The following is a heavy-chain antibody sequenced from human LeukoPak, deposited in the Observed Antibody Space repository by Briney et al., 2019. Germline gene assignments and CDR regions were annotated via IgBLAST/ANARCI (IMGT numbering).Heavy chain of an antibody. J-gene: IGHJ4*02. CDR2: IIPIFGTA. CDR1: GGTFSSYT. CDR3: AREGEGKQQLVLAY. D-gene: IGHD6-13*01. V-gene: IGHV1-69*13. Sequence: ASVKVSCKGSGGTFSSYTISWVRQAPGQGLEWMGGIIPIFGTANYAQKFQGRVTITADESTSTAYMELSSLRSEDTAVYYCAREGEGKQQLVLAYWGQGTLVTVSS.